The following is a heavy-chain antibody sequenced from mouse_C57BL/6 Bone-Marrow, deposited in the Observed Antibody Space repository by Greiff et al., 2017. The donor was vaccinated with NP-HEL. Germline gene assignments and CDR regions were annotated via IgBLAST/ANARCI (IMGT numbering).Heavy chain of an antibody. CDR3: ARDRGLPAWFAY. CDR2: INPNNGGT. J-gene: IGHJ3*01. V-gene: IGHV1-26*01. D-gene: IGHD3-1*01. CDR1: GYTFTDYY. Sequence: EVQLVESGPELVKPGASVKISCKASGYTFTDYYMNWVKQSHGKSLEWIGDINPNNGGTSYNQKFKGKATLTVDKSSSTAYMELRSLTSEDSAVYYCARDRGLPAWFAYWGQGTLVTVSA.